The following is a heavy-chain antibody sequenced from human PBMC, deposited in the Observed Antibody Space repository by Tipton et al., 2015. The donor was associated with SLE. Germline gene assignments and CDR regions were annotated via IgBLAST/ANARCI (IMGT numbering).Heavy chain of an antibody. V-gene: IGHV1-69*06. J-gene: IGHJ3*02. CDR2: IIPIFGTA. CDR3: ARSTMTEAFDI. CDR1: GGTFSSYA. D-gene: IGHD3-22*01. Sequence: QVQLVQSGAEVKKPGSSVKVSCKASGGTFSSYAISWVRQAPGQGLEWMGGIIPIFGTANYAQKLQGRVAMTTDTSTSTAYMELRSLRSDDTAVYYCARSTMTEAFDIWGQGTMVTVSS.